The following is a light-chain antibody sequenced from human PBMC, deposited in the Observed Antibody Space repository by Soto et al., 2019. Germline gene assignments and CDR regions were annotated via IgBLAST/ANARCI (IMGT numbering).Light chain of an antibody. Sequence: DIQMTQSPSTLSGSVGDRVTITCRASQTISSWLAWSQQKPGKAPKLLIYKASTLKSGVPSRSSGRGSGTEFNLNISSLQPDDFATYYCQHYNSYSEAFGKGTKVDLK. V-gene: IGKV1-5*03. CDR2: KAS. CDR1: QTISSW. CDR3: QHYNSYSEA. J-gene: IGKJ1*01.